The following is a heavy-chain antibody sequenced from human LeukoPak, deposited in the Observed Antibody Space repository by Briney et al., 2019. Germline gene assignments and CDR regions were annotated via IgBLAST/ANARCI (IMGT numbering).Heavy chain of an antibody. V-gene: IGHV1-8*01. CDR2: MNPNSGNT. Sequence: GASVKVSCKASGYTFTSYDINWVRQATGQGLEWMGWMNPNSGNTGYAQKFQGRVTMTRDTSTSTVYMELSSLRSEDTAVYYCARDWDDYVWGSNDYWGQGTLVTVSS. J-gene: IGHJ4*02. CDR1: GYTFTSYD. D-gene: IGHD3-16*01. CDR3: ARDWDDYVWGSNDY.